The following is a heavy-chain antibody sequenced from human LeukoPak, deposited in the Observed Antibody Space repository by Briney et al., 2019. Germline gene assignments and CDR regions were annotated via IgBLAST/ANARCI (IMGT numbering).Heavy chain of an antibody. CDR3: ARSSPRADGDFWSGYLGGDWFDP. V-gene: IGHV4-61*02. CDR1: GGSISSGSYY. J-gene: IGHJ5*02. CDR2: IYTSGST. D-gene: IGHD3-3*01. Sequence: SQTLSLTCTVSGGSISSGSYYWSWIRQPAGKGLEWIGRIYTSGSTNYNPSLKSRVTISVDTSKNQFSLKLSSVPAADTAVYYCARSSPRADGDFWSGYLGGDWFDPWGQGTLVTVSS.